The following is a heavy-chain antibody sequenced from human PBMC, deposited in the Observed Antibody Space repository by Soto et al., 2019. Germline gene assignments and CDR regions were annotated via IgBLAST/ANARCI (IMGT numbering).Heavy chain of an antibody. Sequence: EVRLVESGGTLVQPGGSLRLSCTASGFSFSDHYMDWVRQAPGVGLEWVGRIRNKGNSYSTEYAASVKGRFTISRDDSEKSLYLQMNSLKNEDTAVYYCVRAKGTTCTDHASDIWGQGTTVTVSS. V-gene: IGHV3-72*01. CDR3: VRAKGTTCTDHASDI. J-gene: IGHJ3*02. CDR2: IRNKGNSYST. CDR1: GFSFSDHY. D-gene: IGHD2-2*01.